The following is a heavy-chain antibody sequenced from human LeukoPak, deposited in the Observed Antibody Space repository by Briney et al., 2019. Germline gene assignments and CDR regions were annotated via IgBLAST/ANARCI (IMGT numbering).Heavy chain of an antibody. Sequence: ASVKVSCKASGYTFTGYYMHWVRQAPGQGLEWMGWINPDSGGTIYAQNFQGRVTMTRDTSISTAYMELSSLRSDDTAVYYCARDLGTAMATMGDYWGQGTLVTVSS. CDR1: GYTFTGYY. CDR2: INPDSGGT. CDR3: ARDLGTAMATMGDY. J-gene: IGHJ4*02. V-gene: IGHV1-2*02. D-gene: IGHD5-18*01.